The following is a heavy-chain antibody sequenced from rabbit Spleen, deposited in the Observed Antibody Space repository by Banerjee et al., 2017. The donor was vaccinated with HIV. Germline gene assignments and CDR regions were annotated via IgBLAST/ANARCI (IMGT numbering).Heavy chain of an antibody. V-gene: IGHV1S47*01. J-gene: IGHJ6*01. D-gene: IGHD1-1*01. CDR1: GFDFSSYY. CDR3: ARDTSSSFSSYGMDL. CDR2: IDPVFGIT. Sequence: QEQLVESGGGLVQPEGSLTLSCKASGFDFSSYYMNWVRQAPGKGLEWIGYIDPVFGITYYANWVNGRFSISRENAQNTVFLQMTSLTAADTATYFCARDTSSSFSSYGMDLWGQGTLVTVS.